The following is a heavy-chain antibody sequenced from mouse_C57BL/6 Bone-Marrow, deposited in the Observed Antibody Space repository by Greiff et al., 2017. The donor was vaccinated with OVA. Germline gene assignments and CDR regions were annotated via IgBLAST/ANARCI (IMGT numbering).Heavy chain of an antibody. D-gene: IGHD2-5*01. V-gene: IGHV14-4*01. J-gene: IGHJ4*01. CDR1: GFNIKDDY. CDR2: IDPENGDT. Sequence: EVQGVESGAELVRPGASVKLSCTASGFNIKDDYMHWVKQRPEQGLEWIGWIDPENGDTEYASKFQGKATITADTSSNTAYLQLSSLTSEDTAVYYCTTKDSNHMDYWGQGTSVTVSS. CDR3: TTKDSNHMDY.